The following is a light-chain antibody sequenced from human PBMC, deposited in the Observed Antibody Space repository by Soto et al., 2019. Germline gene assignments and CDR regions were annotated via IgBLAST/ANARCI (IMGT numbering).Light chain of an antibody. J-gene: IGKJ5*01. CDR3: QKYSSVIT. V-gene: IGKV1-27*01. CDR2: AAS. CDR1: QGISNF. Sequence: DIPMTQSPSSLSASVGDRVTITRRASQGISNFLAWYQQKPGKVPKLLISAASTLQSGVPSRFSGSGSGTDFTLTITSLQPEDVATYYCQKYSSVITFGQGTRLEI.